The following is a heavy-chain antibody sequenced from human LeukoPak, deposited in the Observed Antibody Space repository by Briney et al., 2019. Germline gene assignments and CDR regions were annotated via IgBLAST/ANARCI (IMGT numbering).Heavy chain of an antibody. J-gene: IGHJ5*02. V-gene: IGHV4-4*07. Sequence: SETLSLTCTVSGASISNYYWTWIRQPAGKGLEWIGRFETSGNTKYNPSLKSRVSMSVETSKNQFFLRLNSVTAADTAIYYCAIIVPVSVTTYGTNWFDPWGQGTLVIVSS. D-gene: IGHD3-3*01. CDR2: FETSGNT. CDR3: AIIVPVSVTTYGTNWFDP. CDR1: GASISNYY.